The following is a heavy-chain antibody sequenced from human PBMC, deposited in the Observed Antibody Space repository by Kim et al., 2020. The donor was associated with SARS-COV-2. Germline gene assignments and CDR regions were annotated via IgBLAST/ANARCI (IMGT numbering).Heavy chain of an antibody. D-gene: IGHD3-3*01. J-gene: IGHJ6*02. CDR2: ISSSSSTI. V-gene: IGHV3-48*02. CDR3: ARGNKYYDFWSGYYTGGYYYYSMDV. Sequence: GGSLRLSCAASGFTFSSYSMNWVRQAPGKGLEWVSYISSSSSTIYYADSVKGRFTISRDNAKNSLYLQMNSLRDEDTAVYYCARGNKYYDFWSGYYTGGYYYYSMDVWGQGTTVTVSS. CDR1: GFTFSSYS.